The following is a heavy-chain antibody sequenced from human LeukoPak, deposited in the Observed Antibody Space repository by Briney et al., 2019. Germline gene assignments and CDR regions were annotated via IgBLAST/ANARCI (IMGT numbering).Heavy chain of an antibody. CDR3: ARGGTKYACDY. V-gene: IGHV1-46*01. CDR1: GYTFTSNI. Sequence: ASVKVSCKASGYTFTSNIIHWVRQAPGQGLEWMGIISPGGGGTKYGQKFQGRATMTRDTSTSTVYMELSSLRSEDTAVYFCARGGTKYACDYWGQGTLVTVSS. D-gene: IGHD1-26*01. J-gene: IGHJ4*02. CDR2: ISPGGGGT.